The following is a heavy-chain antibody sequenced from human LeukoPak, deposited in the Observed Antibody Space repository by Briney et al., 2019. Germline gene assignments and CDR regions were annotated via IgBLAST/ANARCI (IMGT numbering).Heavy chain of an antibody. CDR3: APNWGTGY. D-gene: IGHD7-27*01. V-gene: IGHV3-7*03. CDR2: IKQDGSEK. J-gene: IGHJ4*02. Sequence: QSGGSLRLSCAASAFTFSSYWMSWARQAPGKGLEWVANIKQDGSEKYYVDSVKGRFTISRDNAKNSLYLQMNSLRAEDTAVYYCAPNWGTGYWGQGTLVTVSS. CDR1: AFTFSSYW.